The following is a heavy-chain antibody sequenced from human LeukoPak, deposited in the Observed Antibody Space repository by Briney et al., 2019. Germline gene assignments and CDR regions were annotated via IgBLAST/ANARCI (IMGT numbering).Heavy chain of an antibody. J-gene: IGHJ4*02. D-gene: IGHD2-2*01. V-gene: IGHV1-46*01. CDR2: INPSGGST. CDR3: ARIGDSTSCYGPCAYFDY. CDR1: GYTFTSYY. Sequence: ASVKVSCKASGYTFTSYYMHWVRQAPGQGLEWMGIINPSGGSTSYAQKFQGRVTMTRNTSTSTVYMELSSLRSEDTAVYYCARIGDSTSCYGPCAYFDYWGQGTTVTVSS.